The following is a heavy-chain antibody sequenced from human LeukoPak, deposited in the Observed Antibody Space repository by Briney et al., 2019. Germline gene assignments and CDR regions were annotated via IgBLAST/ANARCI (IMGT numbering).Heavy chain of an antibody. CDR1: GYTLTELS. Sequence: ASVEVSCKVSGYTLTELSMHWVRQAPGKGLEWMGGFDPEDGETIYAQKFQGRVTMTEDTSTDTAYMELSSLRSEDTAVYYCATRATRGGGCGFDYWGQGTLVTVSS. V-gene: IGHV1-24*01. CDR2: FDPEDGET. CDR3: ATRATRGGGCGFDY. D-gene: IGHD1-26*01. J-gene: IGHJ4*02.